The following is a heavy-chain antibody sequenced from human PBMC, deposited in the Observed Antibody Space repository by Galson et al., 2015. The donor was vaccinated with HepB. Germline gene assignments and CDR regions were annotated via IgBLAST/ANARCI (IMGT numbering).Heavy chain of an antibody. Sequence: SLRLPCAASGFTFGDYAMSWFRQAPGKGLEWVGFIRSKAFGGTTEYAASVKGRFTISRDDSKSIAYLQMNSLKTEDTAVYYCTRGLPFYCSGTSCSTPPFDYWGQGTLVTVSS. CDR2: IRSKAFGGTT. D-gene: IGHD2-2*02. V-gene: IGHV3-49*03. CDR3: TRGLPFYCSGTSCSTPPFDY. J-gene: IGHJ4*02. CDR1: GFTFGDYA.